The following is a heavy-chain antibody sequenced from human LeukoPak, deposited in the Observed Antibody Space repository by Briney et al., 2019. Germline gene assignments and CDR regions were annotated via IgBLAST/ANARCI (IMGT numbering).Heavy chain of an antibody. CDR2: ISSSGSTI. CDR1: GFTFSSYE. V-gene: IGHV3-48*03. D-gene: IGHD3-10*02. J-gene: IGHJ6*04. CDR3: SELGITMIGGV. Sequence: PGGSLRLSCAASGFTFSSYEMNWVRQAPGKGLEWVSYISSSGSTIYYADSVKGRFTIPRDNAKNSLYLQMHRPKADDPAVDYCSELGITMIGGVWGKGTTVTISS.